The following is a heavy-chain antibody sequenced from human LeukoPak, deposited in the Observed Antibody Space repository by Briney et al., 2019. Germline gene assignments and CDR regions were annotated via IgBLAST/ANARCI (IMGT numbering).Heavy chain of an antibody. CDR3: ARDCIAVAGTRGNWFDP. D-gene: IGHD6-19*01. V-gene: IGHV3-7*01. J-gene: IGHJ5*02. CDR2: IKQDGSEK. CDR1: GFTFSSYW. Sequence: GGSLRLSCAASGFTFSSYWMSWVRQAPGKGLEWVANIKQDGSEKYYVDSVKGRFTISRDNAKNSLYLRMNSLRAEDTAVYYCARDCIAVAGTRGNWFDPWGQGTLVTVSS.